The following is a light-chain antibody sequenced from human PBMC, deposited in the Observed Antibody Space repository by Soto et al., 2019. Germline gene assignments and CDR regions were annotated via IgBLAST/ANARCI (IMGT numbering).Light chain of an antibody. CDR1: SSDVGSYNL. CDR2: EGS. CDR3: CSYAGSSTYV. Sequence: QSALTQPASVSGSPGQSITISCTGTSSDVGSYNLVSWYQQHPGQAPKLMIYEGSKRPSGVSNRFSGSKSGNTASLTISGLQAEDEAEYYCCSYAGSSTYVFGTGTKVTVL. J-gene: IGLJ1*01. V-gene: IGLV2-23*01.